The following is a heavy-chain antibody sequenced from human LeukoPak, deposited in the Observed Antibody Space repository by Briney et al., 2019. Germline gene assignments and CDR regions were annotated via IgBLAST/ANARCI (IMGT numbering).Heavy chain of an antibody. CDR3: ARAGKWLPDDLDY. V-gene: IGHV3-33*01. D-gene: IGHD3-10*01. Sequence: HPGGSLRLSCIASGFTFGSFGMHWVRQAPGKGLEWVAFASFDESKTYYMDSVKGRFAISRDNSKNTLYLQLTSLKAEDTAVYYCARAGKWLPDDLDYWGQGTLVTVSS. CDR2: ASFDESKT. CDR1: GFTFGSFG. J-gene: IGHJ4*02.